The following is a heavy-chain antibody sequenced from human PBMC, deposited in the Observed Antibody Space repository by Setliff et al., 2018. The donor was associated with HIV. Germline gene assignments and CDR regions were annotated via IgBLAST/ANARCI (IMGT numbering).Heavy chain of an antibody. CDR1: GDSISRNNYY. Sequence: PSETLSLTCSVSGDSISRNNYYWGWTRQSPGKGLEWVGSISSSGGTSYSAASLKSRVTLSIDTSKNQFSLKLTSVTAADTSVYYCARGIHKWELPQGFYYYYMDVWGKGTTVTVSS. V-gene: IGHV4-39*02. CDR3: ARGIHKWELPQGFYYYYMDV. J-gene: IGHJ6*03. D-gene: IGHD1-26*01. CDR2: ISSSGGT.